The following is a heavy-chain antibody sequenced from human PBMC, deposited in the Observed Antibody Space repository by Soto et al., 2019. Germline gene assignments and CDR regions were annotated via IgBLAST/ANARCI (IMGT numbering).Heavy chain of an antibody. CDR1: GGSISTFY. D-gene: IGHD2-8*01. Sequence: NPSETLSLTCTVSGGSISTFYWNWIRQPPGRGLEWIGYIYYTGSTYYNPSLKSRVSISVDTSKNHFSLNLNSMTTADTALYYCARGLSNGVIDVWGQGTTVTVSS. CDR2: IYYTGST. V-gene: IGHV4-59*01. J-gene: IGHJ6*02. CDR3: ARGLSNGVIDV.